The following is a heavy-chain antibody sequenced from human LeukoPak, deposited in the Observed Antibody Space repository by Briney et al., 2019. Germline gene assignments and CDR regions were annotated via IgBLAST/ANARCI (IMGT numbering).Heavy chain of an antibody. Sequence: SQTLSLTCAISGDSVSSNSGAWNWISQSPSRGLEWLGRTYYRSKWYNDYAESVKSRINIKPDTSRNQFSLQLNSVTPEDTAVYYCVRDQAGLDYWGQGTLVTVSS. CDR2: TYYRSKWYN. V-gene: IGHV6-1*01. CDR1: GDSVSSNSGA. D-gene: IGHD6-13*01. CDR3: VRDQAGLDY. J-gene: IGHJ4*02.